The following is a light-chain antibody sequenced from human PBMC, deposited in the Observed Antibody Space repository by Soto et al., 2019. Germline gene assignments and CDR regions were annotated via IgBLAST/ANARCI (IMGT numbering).Light chain of an antibody. CDR3: QQRSNWPPPIT. Sequence: EIVMTQSPATLSVSPGERATLSCRASQSVSRFLAWYQQRPGQAPRLLIYDTSTRATGVPARFSGSGSGTDFTLTISSLEPEDFAVYYCQQRSNWPPPITFGQGTRLEIK. CDR2: DTS. CDR1: QSVSRF. J-gene: IGKJ5*01. V-gene: IGKV3-11*01.